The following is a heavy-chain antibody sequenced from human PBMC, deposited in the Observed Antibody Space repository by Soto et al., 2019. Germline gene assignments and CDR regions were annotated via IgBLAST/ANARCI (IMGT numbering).Heavy chain of an antibody. CDR2: IYYSGST. Sequence: QLQLQESGPGLVKPSETLSLTCTVSGGSISSSSYYWGWIRQPPGKGLEWIGSIYYSGSTYYNPSLKSRVTISVDTSKNQFSLKLSSVTAADTAVYYCARSGHYGSGSKTRYYYYGMDVWGQGTTVTVSS. CDR3: ARSGHYGSGSKTRYYYYGMDV. J-gene: IGHJ6*02. V-gene: IGHV4-39*01. D-gene: IGHD3-10*01. CDR1: GGSISSSSYY.